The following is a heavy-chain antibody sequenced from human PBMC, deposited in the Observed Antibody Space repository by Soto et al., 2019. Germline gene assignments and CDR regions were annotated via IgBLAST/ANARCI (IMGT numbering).Heavy chain of an antibody. CDR3: ARDPSGSITMLRGFLDS. J-gene: IGHJ5*01. Sequence: QVQLVQSGAEVKKPGASVKVSCKASGYTFTNYGVSWVRQAPGQGLEWMGWISTYDGNTKYAQKFQGRVTMTTDTSTRTAYMDLRSLKSDDTGVYYCARDPSGSITMLRGFLDSWGQGTLVTVSS. V-gene: IGHV1-18*01. D-gene: IGHD3-10*01. CDR2: ISTYDGNT. CDR1: GYTFTNYG.